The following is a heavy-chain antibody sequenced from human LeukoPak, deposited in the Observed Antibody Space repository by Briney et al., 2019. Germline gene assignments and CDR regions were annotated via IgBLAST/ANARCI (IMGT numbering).Heavy chain of an antibody. V-gene: IGHV3-48*01. J-gene: IGHJ4*02. D-gene: IGHD1-7*01. CDR3: ARDVRELRDPRRGGNFDY. CDR1: GFTFSSYS. CDR2: ISSSSSTT. Sequence: PGGSLRLSCAASGFTFSSYSMNWVRQAPGKGLEWVSYISSSSSTTYYADSVKGRFTISRDNAKNSLYLQMNSLRAEDTAVYYCARDVRELRDPRRGGNFDYWGQGTLVTVSS.